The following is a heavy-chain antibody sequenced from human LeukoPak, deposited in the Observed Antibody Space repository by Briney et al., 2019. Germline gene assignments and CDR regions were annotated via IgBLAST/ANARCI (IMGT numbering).Heavy chain of an antibody. Sequence: GRSLRLSCAASGFTFSSYAMHWARQAPGKGLEWVAVISYDGSNKYYADSVKGRFTISRDNSKNTLYLQMNSLRAEDTAVYYCARGPPGYYYYYMDVWGKGTTVTVSS. CDR1: GFTFSSYA. J-gene: IGHJ6*03. CDR3: ARGPPGYYYYYMDV. V-gene: IGHV3-30*04. CDR2: ISYDGSNK.